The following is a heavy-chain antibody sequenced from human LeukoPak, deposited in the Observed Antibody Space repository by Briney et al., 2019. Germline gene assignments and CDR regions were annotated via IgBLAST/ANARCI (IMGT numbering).Heavy chain of an antibody. V-gene: IGHV7-4-1*02. D-gene: IGHD3-22*01. Sequence: ASVKVSCKASGYPFTSYAMNWVRQAPGQGLEWMGWINTNTGNPTYAQGFTGRFVFSSDTSVSTSYLQISSLKAEDTAVYYCARVVRGSSGYRYYFDYWGQGTLVTVSS. CDR2: INTNTGNP. CDR3: ARVVRGSSGYRYYFDY. J-gene: IGHJ4*02. CDR1: GYPFTSYA.